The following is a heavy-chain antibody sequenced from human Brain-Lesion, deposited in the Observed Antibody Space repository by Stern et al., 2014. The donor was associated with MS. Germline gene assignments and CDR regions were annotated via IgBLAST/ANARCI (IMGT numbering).Heavy chain of an antibody. CDR1: GGSISSGGYY. D-gene: IGHD2-2*01. Sequence: VQLVESGPGLVKPSQTLSLSCTVSGGSISSGGYYWSWIRQPAGKGLEWIGRIFNSGSTSYNPSLKSRVTISIDTSKNQFPRRLNSMTAADTAVYYCARGRVVPGFQYYATDVWGQGTTVIVSS. CDR2: IFNSGST. CDR3: ARGRVVPGFQYYATDV. J-gene: IGHJ6*02. V-gene: IGHV4-61*02.